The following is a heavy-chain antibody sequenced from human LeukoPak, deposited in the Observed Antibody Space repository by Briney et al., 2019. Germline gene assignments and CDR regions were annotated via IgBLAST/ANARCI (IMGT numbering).Heavy chain of an antibody. V-gene: IGHV3-23*01. Sequence: GGSLRLSCAASGFTFSSYAMSWVRQAPGKGLEWVSCISGSGGGTFYADSVEGRFTISRDNSQNTLYLQINSLRAEDTAVYSCARRALVVATSYWYFDLWGRGTLVTVSS. CDR2: ISGSGGGT. J-gene: IGHJ2*01. D-gene: IGHD2-15*01. CDR1: GFTFSSYA. CDR3: ARRALVVATSYWYFDL.